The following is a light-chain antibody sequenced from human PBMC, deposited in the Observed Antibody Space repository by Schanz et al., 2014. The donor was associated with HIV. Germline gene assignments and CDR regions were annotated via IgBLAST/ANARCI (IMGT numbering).Light chain of an antibody. CDR3: QQYGSSPLT. CDR2: GAS. CDR1: QSVSSSY. V-gene: IGKV3-20*01. Sequence: EIVMTQSPATLSVSPGERATLSCRASQSVSSSYLAWYQQKPGQAPRLLIYGASSRATGIPDRFSGSGSGTDFTLTISSLQSEDFAVYYCQQYGSSPLTFGGGTKVEIK. J-gene: IGKJ4*01.